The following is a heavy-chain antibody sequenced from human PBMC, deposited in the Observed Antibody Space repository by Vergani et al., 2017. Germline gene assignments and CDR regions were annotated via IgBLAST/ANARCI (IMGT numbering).Heavy chain of an antibody. CDR3: AGELVIGGVMAGTTWDDWFDP. CDR1: GGTFSSYA. D-gene: IGHD3-16*01. J-gene: IGHJ5*02. Sequence: QVQLVQSGAEVKKPGSSVKVSCKASGGTFSSYAISWVRQAPGQGLEWRGGIIPIFGTANYAQKFQGRVPITADEATSTAYMELSSLRSEDTAVYYCAGELVIGGVMAGTTWDDWFDPWGQGTLVTVSS. CDR2: IIPIFGTA. V-gene: IGHV1-69*01.